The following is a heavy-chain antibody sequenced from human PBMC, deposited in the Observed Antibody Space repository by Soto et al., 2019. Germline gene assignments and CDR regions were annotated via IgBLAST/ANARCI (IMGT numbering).Heavy chain of an antibody. CDR2: IYYSGST. D-gene: IGHD2-2*01. CDR1: GGSISSGGYY. J-gene: IGHJ5*02. CDR3: ARYQLLTNWFDP. V-gene: IGHV4-31*03. Sequence: TLSLTCTVSGGSISSGGYYWSWIRQHPGKGLEWIGYIYYSGSTYYNPSLKSRVTISVDTSKNQFSLKLSSVTAADTAVYYCARYQLLTNWFDPWGQGTLVTVSS.